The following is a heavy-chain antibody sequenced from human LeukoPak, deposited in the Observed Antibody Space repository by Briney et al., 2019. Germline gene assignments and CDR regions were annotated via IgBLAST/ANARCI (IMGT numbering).Heavy chain of an antibody. D-gene: IGHD3-22*01. CDR3: ARDPSYYYDSSGRYFDY. Sequence: SVKVSCKASGGTFSSYAISWARQAPGQGLEWMGGIIPIFGTANYAQKFQGRVTITADESTSTAYMELSSLRSEDTAVYYCARDPSYYYDSSGRYFDYWGQGTLVTVSS. CDR2: IIPIFGTA. CDR1: GGTFSSYA. J-gene: IGHJ4*02. V-gene: IGHV1-69*13.